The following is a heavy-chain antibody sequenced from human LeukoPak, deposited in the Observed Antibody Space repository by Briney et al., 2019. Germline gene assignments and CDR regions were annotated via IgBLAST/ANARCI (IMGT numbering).Heavy chain of an antibody. Sequence: PSETLSLTCAVYGGSFSGYYWSWIRQPPGKGLEWIGEINHSGSTNYNPSLKSRVTISVDTSNNQFSLKLSSVTAADTAVYYCARGGYNYGSIDFWGQGTLVTVSS. J-gene: IGHJ4*02. CDR3: ARGGYNYGSIDF. V-gene: IGHV4-34*01. CDR2: INHSGST. D-gene: IGHD5-24*01. CDR1: GGSFSGYY.